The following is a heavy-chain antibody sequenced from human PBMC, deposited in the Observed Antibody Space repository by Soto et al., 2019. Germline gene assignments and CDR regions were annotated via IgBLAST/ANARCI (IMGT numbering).Heavy chain of an antibody. J-gene: IGHJ6*02. V-gene: IGHV3-23*01. CDR3: AKCRFLEWLVNLDV. CDR1: GFTFSSCA. Sequence: PGGSLRLSCAASGFTFSSCAMSWVRQAPGTGLEWVSSITSGGSTYYADSVKGRFTISRDNSKNTLYLQMNSLRAEDTAVYYCAKCRFLEWLVNLDVWGQGTTFTVSS. CDR2: ITSGGST. D-gene: IGHD3-3*01.